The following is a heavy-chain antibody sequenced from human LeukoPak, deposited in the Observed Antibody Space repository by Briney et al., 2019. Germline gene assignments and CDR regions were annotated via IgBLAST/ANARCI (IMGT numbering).Heavy chain of an antibody. D-gene: IGHD1-1*01. V-gene: IGHV4-39*01. Sequence: KPSETLSLACTVSGGSVSSSSYYWGWIRQPPGKGLEWIGSIYYSGSTYYNPSLKSRLTISVDTSKNQFSLKLSSVTAADTAVYYCARGTATRDAFYISGPGTMVTVSS. J-gene: IGHJ3*02. CDR3: ARGTATRDAFYI. CDR2: IYYSGST. CDR1: GGSVSSSSYY.